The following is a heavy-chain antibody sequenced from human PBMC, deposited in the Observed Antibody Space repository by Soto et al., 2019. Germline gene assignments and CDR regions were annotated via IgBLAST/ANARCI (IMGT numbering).Heavy chain of an antibody. J-gene: IGHJ3*01. CDR2: INRDGTTT. V-gene: IGHV3-74*01. CDR1: GFTFIPYW. Sequence: EGSLRLSCVASGFTFIPYWMSWVLQAPGKGLVWVSRINRDGTTTPYADSVKGRFTISRDNAKNTLYLQMHSLRAEDTALYFWLRDRGYPDFFECRGRGTMV. D-gene: IGHD3-3*01. CDR3: LRDRGYPDFFEC.